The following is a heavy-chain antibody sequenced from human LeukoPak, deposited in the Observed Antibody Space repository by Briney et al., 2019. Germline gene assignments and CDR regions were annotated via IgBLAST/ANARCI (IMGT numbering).Heavy chain of an antibody. Sequence: GGSLRLSCAASGFTFDDYAMHWVRQAPGKGLEWVSGISWNSGSIGYADSVKGRFTISRDNSKNTLYLQMNSLRAEDTAVYYCANSGSYYFVWGQGTLVTVSS. J-gene: IGHJ4*02. CDR1: GFTFDDYA. V-gene: IGHV3-9*01. CDR2: ISWNSGSI. D-gene: IGHD1-26*01. CDR3: ANSGSYYFV.